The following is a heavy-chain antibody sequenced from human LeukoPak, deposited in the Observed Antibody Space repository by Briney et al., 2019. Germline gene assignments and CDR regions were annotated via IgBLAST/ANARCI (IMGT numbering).Heavy chain of an antibody. CDR1: GFTFGNYA. CDR2: ISGSGGNT. CDR3: AKGTVIPYYYYYMDV. V-gene: IGHV3-23*01. J-gene: IGHJ6*03. D-gene: IGHD3-16*02. Sequence: GGSLRLSCAASGFTFGNYAMTWVRQAPRKGLEWVSGISGSGGNTYYADSVKGRFTISRDNSKNTLNLQMNSPRAEDTALYYCAKGTVIPYYYYYMDVWGKGTTVTVSS.